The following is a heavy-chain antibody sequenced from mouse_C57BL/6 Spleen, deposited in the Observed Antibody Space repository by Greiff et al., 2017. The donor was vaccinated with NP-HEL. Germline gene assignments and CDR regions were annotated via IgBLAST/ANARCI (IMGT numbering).Heavy chain of an antibody. CDR2: IDPEDGDT. J-gene: IGHJ3*01. V-gene: IGHV14-1*01. CDR3: TTYTPYSNYRPWFAY. CDR1: GFNIKDYY. Sequence: EVQLQQSGAELVRPGASVKLSCTASGFNIKDYYMHWVKQRPEQGLEWIGRIDPEDGDTEYAPKFQGKATMTADTSSNTAYLQLSSLTSEDTAVYYCTTYTPYSNYRPWFAYWGQRTLVTVSA. D-gene: IGHD2-5*01.